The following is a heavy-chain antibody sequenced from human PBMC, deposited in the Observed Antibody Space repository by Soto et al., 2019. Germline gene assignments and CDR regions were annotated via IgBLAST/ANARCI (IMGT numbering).Heavy chain of an antibody. J-gene: IGHJ4*02. CDR3: ARAYFSGIAPAGYYFAY. D-gene: IGHD6-25*01. CDR1: GCTLNTWG. CDR2: ISPYNGNT. Sequence: GAPGKVSGKTSGCTLNTWGISWVRRGPGQGLEGMGWISPYNGNTNYVQKFQGRVTLTTDTSTNTAYMELRSLRYDDAAVYYCARAYFSGIAPAGYYFAYSAQGTLVTVT. V-gene: IGHV1-18*01.